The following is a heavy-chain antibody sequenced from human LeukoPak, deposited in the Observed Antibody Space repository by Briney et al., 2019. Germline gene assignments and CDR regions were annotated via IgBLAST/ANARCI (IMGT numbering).Heavy chain of an antibody. J-gene: IGHJ4*02. CDR3: AYNRNFALDN. CDR1: GASIDSHSW. Sequence: SGTPSLTCAVSGASIDSHSWWSWVRQPPGKGLEWFGEIYHSGGANYKPSLKSRVTMSVDTSKNHFSLKLTSVTAADTAVYYCAYNRNFALDNWGQGTLVTVSS. CDR2: IYHSGGA. V-gene: IGHV4-4*02. D-gene: IGHD1-14*01.